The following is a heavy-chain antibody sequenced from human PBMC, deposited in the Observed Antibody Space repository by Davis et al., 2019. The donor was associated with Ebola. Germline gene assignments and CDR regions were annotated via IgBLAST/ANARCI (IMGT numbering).Heavy chain of an antibody. V-gene: IGHV3-23*01. J-gene: IGHJ2*01. CDR1: GFTFSTYA. D-gene: IGHD1-26*01. CDR3: EKDQGGVGVTTFWYFDL. Sequence: GESLKISCAASGFTFSTYAMSWVRQAPGKGLEWVSGISDSGDNTYYVDSVKGRFTISRDNSKNRLDLQVDSLRVEDTAVDSCEKDQGGVGVTTFWYFDLWGRGALVTVSS. CDR2: ISDSGDNT.